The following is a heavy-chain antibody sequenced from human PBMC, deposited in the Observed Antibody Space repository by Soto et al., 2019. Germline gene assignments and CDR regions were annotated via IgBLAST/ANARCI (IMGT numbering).Heavy chain of an antibody. J-gene: IGHJ5*02. V-gene: IGHV3-74*01. Sequence: GGSLRLSCAASGFTFSSYWMHWVRQAPGKGLVWVSRIESDGSSPIYADSVKGRFTISRDNAKNTLYLQMNSLRAEDTAVYYSAKSNWSAPGGQEPLVTVSS. CDR1: GFTFSSYW. CDR3: AKSNWSAP. CDR2: IESDGSSP.